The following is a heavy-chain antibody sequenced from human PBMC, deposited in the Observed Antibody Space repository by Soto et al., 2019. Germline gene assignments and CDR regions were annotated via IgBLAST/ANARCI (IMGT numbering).Heavy chain of an antibody. V-gene: IGHV1-2*04. CDR2: INPNSGGT. J-gene: IGHJ6*02. CDR1: GYTFTGYY. D-gene: IGHD6-6*01. CDR3: ARDEDSSSHYGMDV. Sequence: GASVKVSCKASGYTFTGYYMHWVRQAPGQGLEWMGWINPNSGGTNYAQKFQGWVTMTRDTSISTAYMELSRLRSDDTAVYYCARDEDSSSHYGMDVWGQGTTVTVSS.